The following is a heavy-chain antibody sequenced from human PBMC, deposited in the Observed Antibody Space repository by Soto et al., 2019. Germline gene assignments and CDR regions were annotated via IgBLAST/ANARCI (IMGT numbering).Heavy chain of an antibody. Sequence: PGESLKISCNGSGYSFTSYWICWVRQMPWKGLEWMGIIYPGDSGTRYSPSFQGQVTISADKSISTAYLQWSSLKASDTAMYYCARRVITIFGVVSYNLFDPWGQGTLVTVSS. CDR3: ARRVITIFGVVSYNLFDP. D-gene: IGHD3-3*01. CDR1: GYSFTSYW. J-gene: IGHJ5*02. V-gene: IGHV5-51*01. CDR2: IYPGDSGT.